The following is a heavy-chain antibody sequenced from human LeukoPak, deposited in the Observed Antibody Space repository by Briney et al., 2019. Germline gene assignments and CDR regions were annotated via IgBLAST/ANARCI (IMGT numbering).Heavy chain of an antibody. V-gene: IGHV3-11*06. CDR3: ARDHSGSYKYYFDY. CDR1: GFTFCVYY. D-gene: IGHD1-26*01. J-gene: IGHJ4*02. CDR2: ISSSSSYT. Sequence: GGSLRLSCAASGFTFCVYYMSWIPQAPGKGLEWVSYISSSSSYTNYADSVKGRFTISRDNVKNSLYLQMNSLSAEDTAVYYCARDHSGSYKYYFDYWGQGTLVTVSS.